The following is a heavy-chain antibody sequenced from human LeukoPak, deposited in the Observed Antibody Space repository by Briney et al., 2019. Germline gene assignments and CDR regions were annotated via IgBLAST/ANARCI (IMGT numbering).Heavy chain of an antibody. Sequence: AWVKVSCKASGGTFISYAISWVRQATGQGLEWMGWMNPNSGNTGYAQKFQGRVTMTRNTSISTAYMELSSLRSEDTAVYYCARGRYYDSSGYWVNSYYYGMDVWGQGTTVTVSS. CDR2: MNPNSGNT. J-gene: IGHJ6*02. V-gene: IGHV1-8*02. D-gene: IGHD3-22*01. CDR3: ARGRYYDSSGYWVNSYYYGMDV. CDR1: GGTFISYA.